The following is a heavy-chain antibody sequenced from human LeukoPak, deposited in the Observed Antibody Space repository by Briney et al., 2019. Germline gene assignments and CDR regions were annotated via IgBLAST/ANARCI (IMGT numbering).Heavy chain of an antibody. CDR3: ARGTIFFDY. D-gene: IGHD3-9*01. J-gene: IGHJ4*02. CDR2: INHSGST. Sequence: SETLSLTCAVYGGSFSGYYWSWIRQPPGKGLEWIGEINHSGSTNYNPSLKSRVTISVDTSKNQLSLKLSSVTAADTAVYYCARGTIFFDYWGQGTLVTVSS. V-gene: IGHV4-34*01. CDR1: GGSFSGYY.